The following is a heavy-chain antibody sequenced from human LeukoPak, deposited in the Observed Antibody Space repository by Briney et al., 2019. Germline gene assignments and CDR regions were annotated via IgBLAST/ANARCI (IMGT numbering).Heavy chain of an antibody. CDR1: GGSFSGYY. CDR3: AYSSGYLDY. Sequence: PSETLSLTCAVYGGSFSGYYWSWIRQPPGKGLEWIGEINHSGSTNYNPSLKSRDTISVDTSKNQFSLKLSSVTAADTAVYYCAYSSGYLDYWGQGTLVTVSS. V-gene: IGHV4-34*01. J-gene: IGHJ4*02. CDR2: INHSGST. D-gene: IGHD3-22*01.